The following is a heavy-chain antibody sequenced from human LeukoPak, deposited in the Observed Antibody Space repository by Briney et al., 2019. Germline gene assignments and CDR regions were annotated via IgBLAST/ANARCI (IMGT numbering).Heavy chain of an antibody. CDR2: IKQDGSEK. J-gene: IGHJ4*02. CDR3: ARAIGKSEGY. V-gene: IGHV3-7*01. CDR1: GFTFSSYW. Sequence: GGSLRLSCAASGFTFSSYWMTWVRQAPGKGLEWVANIKQDGSEKYYVDSAKGRFTISGDNAKSSLYLQMDSLRAEDTAVYYCARAIGKSEGYWGQGTLVTVSS. D-gene: IGHD4-23*01.